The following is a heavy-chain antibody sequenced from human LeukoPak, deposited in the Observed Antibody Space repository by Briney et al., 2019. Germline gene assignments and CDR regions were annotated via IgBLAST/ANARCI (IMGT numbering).Heavy chain of an antibody. CDR1: GFTFGDYA. CDR3: TRALPGYSSGWYYFDY. CDR2: IRSKAYGGTT. D-gene: IGHD6-19*01. J-gene: IGHJ4*02. V-gene: IGHV3-49*03. Sequence: GGSLRLSCTASGFTFGDYAMSWFRQAPGKGLEWVGFIRSKAYGGTTEYAASVKGRFTISRDDSKSIAYLQMNSLKTEDTAVYYCTRALPGYSSGWYYFDYWGQGTLVTVSS.